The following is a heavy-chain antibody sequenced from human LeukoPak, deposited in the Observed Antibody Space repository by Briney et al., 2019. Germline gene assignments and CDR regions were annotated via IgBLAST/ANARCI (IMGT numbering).Heavy chain of an antibody. J-gene: IGHJ6*02. V-gene: IGHV3-48*02. D-gene: IGHD3-3*01. CDR2: ISSSSSTI. CDR1: GFTFSSYS. CDR3: AREDYDFWSGHLGNYYYGMDV. Sequence: GGSLRLSCAASGFTFSSYSMNWVRQAPGNGLEWVSYISSSSSTIYYADSVKGRFTISRDNAKNSLYLQMNSLRDEGTAVYYCAREDYDFWSGHLGNYYYGMDVWGQGTTVTVSS.